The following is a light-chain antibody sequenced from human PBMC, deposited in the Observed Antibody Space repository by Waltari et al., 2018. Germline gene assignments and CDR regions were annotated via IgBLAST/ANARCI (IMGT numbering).Light chain of an antibody. J-gene: IGKJ2*01. V-gene: IGKV4-1*01. CDR2: WAS. Sequence: DIVMTQSPDSLAVPLGEKATTNCKSNPSLLYNSNNKNYLAWYQQKPGQPLKLFFYWASSRESGVPDRFSGSGSGTDFTLTIGSLQAEDVAVYYCQQYYTAPYTFGQGTKLEIK. CDR3: QQYYTAPYT. CDR1: PSLLYNSNNKNY.